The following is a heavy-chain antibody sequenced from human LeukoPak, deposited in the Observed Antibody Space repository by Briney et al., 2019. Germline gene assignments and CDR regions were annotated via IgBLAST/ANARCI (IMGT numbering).Heavy chain of an antibody. CDR3: ARLRMAHIAAAFGWFDP. J-gene: IGHJ5*02. CDR1: GGSISSSSYY. D-gene: IGHD6-13*01. V-gene: IGHV4-39*01. CDR2: IYYSGST. Sequence: TSETLSLTCTVSGGSISSSSYYWGWIRQPPGKGLEWIGSIYYSGSTYYNPSLKSRVTISVDTSKNQFSLKLSSVTAADTAVYYCARLRMAHIAAAFGWFDPWGQGTLVTVSS.